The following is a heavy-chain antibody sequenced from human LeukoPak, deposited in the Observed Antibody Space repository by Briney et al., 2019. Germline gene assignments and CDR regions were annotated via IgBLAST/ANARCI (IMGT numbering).Heavy chain of an antibody. D-gene: IGHD1-1*01. CDR1: GGSITNNY. Sequence: SETLSLTCTVSGGSITNNYWGWIRQPPGKGLEYIGFIYYTGNTKYNPSLQKRVTISVDTSQSDFSLELTSVTAADTAVYYCARAKPNWNPPDYWGQGTLVSISS. CDR2: IYYTGNT. V-gene: IGHV4-59*08. J-gene: IGHJ4*02. CDR3: ARAKPNWNPPDY.